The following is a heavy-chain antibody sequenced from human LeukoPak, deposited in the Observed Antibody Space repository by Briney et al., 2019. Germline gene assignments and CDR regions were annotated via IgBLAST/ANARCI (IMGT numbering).Heavy chain of an antibody. CDR2: IKEDGSEK. V-gene: IGHV3-7*01. J-gene: IGHJ4*02. CDR1: GFTFSSYW. CDR3: AKDLLGQWPTVFDY. Sequence: GGSLRLSCVASGFTFSSYWMSWVRQAPGKGLQWVANIKEDGSEKDYMDSMKGRFTISRDNAKNSLYLQMNSLRAEDTAVYYCAKDLLGQWPTVFDYWGQGTLVTVSS. D-gene: IGHD6-19*01.